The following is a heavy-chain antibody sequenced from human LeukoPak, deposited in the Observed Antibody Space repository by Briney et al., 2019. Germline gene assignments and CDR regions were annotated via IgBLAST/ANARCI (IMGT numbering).Heavy chain of an antibody. CDR1: GFTFSSYA. CDR2: ISYDGSNK. J-gene: IGHJ4*02. D-gene: IGHD3-3*01. CDR3: ARPDLTYYDFWSGYYL. V-gene: IGHV3-30-3*01. Sequence: GGSLRLSCAASGFTFSSYAMHWVRQAPGKGLEWVAVISYDGSNKYYADSVKGRFTISRDNAKNSLYLQMNSLRAEDTAVYYCARPDLTYYDFWSGYYLWGQGTLVTVSS.